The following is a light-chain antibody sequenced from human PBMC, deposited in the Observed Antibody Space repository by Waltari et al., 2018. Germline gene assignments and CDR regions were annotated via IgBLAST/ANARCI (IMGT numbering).Light chain of an antibody. V-gene: IGKV3-20*01. CDR1: QSVSSSY. CDR3: QQYGGSPLT. CDR2: GAS. J-gene: IGKJ4*01. Sequence: EIVLTQSPGTLSLSPGERATLSCRASQSVSSSYLAWYQHKPGQAPRLLIYGASSRATGIPERFSGSGSGTDFTLTISRLEPEDFAVYYCQQYGGSPLTFGGGTKVEIK.